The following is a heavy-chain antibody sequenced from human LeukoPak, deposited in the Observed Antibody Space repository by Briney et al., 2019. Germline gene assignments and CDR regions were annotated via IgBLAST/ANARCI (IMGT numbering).Heavy chain of an antibody. V-gene: IGHV3-23*01. CDR3: AKGGYSSGWRNYFDY. Sequence: QPGGSLRLSCAASGFTFSSYAMSWVRQAPGKGLEWVSTISGSGTGTYYADSVKGRLTISRDNSKYTLYLQMNSLRADDTAVYYCAKGGYSSGWRNYFDYWGQGTLVTVSS. D-gene: IGHD6-19*01. J-gene: IGHJ4*02. CDR2: ISGSGTGT. CDR1: GFTFSSYA.